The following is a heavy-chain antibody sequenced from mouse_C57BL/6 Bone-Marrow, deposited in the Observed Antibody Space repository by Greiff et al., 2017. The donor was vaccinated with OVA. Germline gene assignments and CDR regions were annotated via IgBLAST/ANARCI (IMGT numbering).Heavy chain of an antibody. V-gene: IGHV1-54*01. CDR3: ARTYYGHGGSAMDY. D-gene: IGHD2-10*01. CDR1: GYAFTNYL. Sequence: QVQLQQSGAELVRPGTSVKVSCKASGYAFTNYLIEWVKQRPGQGLEWIGVINPGSGGTNYNEKFKGKATLTADKSSSTAYMQLSSLTSEDSAVYCCARTYYGHGGSAMDYWGQGTSVTVSS. CDR2: INPGSGGT. J-gene: IGHJ4*01.